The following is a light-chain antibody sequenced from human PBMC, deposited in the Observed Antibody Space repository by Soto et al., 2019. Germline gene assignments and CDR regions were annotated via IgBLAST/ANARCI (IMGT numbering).Light chain of an antibody. J-gene: IGKJ1*01. CDR2: HVS. V-gene: IGKV3-15*01. CDR3: HQYNNWPSWT. CDR1: QSVGPN. Sequence: EIVLTQSPATLSVSPGDSATLSCRASQSVGPNLVWYQQRFGQSPRLLIYHVSTRATGVPARFSGSGSETELTLTISSLQPEDFAIYYCHQYNNWPSWTFGQGTKVEIK.